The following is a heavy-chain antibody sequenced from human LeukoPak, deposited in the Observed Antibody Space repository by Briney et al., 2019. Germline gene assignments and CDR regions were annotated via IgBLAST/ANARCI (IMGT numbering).Heavy chain of an antibody. J-gene: IGHJ4*02. CDR3: AKDILPGIAAAGAIDY. CDR2: ISWNSGSI. Sequence: GGSLRLSCAASGFTFDDYGMSWVRQAPGKGLEWVSGISWNSGSIGYADSVKGRFTISRDNAKNSLYLQMNSLRAEDMALYYCAKDILPGIAAAGAIDYWGQGTLVTVSS. CDR1: GFTFDDYG. V-gene: IGHV3-9*03. D-gene: IGHD6-13*01.